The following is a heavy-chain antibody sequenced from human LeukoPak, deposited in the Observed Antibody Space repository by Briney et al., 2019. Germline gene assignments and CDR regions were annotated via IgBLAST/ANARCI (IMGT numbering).Heavy chain of an antibody. CDR3: SREQYTSGGSGWFGMVI. J-gene: IGHJ6*02. Sequence: SETLSLTCSVSGGSLNPYYWTWTRQPPGKALARHGFIHQSGRTEHNRSLKRRVTMSLDTPRNHFSLKKSTVTAADTAVYYCSREQYTSGGSGWFGMVIWGQGTTVTVSS. V-gene: IGHV4-59*12. D-gene: IGHD6-19*01. CDR2: IHQSGRT. CDR1: GGSLNPYY.